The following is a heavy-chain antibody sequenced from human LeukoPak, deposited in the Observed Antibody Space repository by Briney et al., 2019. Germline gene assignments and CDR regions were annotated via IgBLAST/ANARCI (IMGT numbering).Heavy chain of an antibody. D-gene: IGHD6-19*01. CDR3: AKMGLKQWPYNYFDY. CDR2: ISGSGGST. Sequence: GGSLRLSCGASEFTFSRHAMTWVRQAPGKGLEWVSAISGSGGSTYYADSVKGRFTISRDNSKNTLYLQMNSLRAEDTAVYYCAKMGLKQWPYNYFDYWGQGTLVTVSS. J-gene: IGHJ4*02. V-gene: IGHV3-23*01. CDR1: EFTFSRHA.